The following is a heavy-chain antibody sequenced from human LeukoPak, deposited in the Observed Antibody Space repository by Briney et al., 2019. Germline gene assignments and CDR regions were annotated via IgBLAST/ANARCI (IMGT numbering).Heavy chain of an antibody. CDR2: ISESGGET. CDR1: GFIFNNYA. V-gene: IGHV3-23*01. D-gene: IGHD3-22*01. J-gene: IGHJ4*02. CDR3: AKGIDSTGYYPFDY. Sequence: SGGSLRLSCAASGFIFNNYAMSWVRQAPGKGLEWVSAISESGGETYHADSVKGRFTISRDTSKRTLYLQLNSLRAEDTAIYYCAKGIDSTGYYPFDYWGQGTLVTVSS.